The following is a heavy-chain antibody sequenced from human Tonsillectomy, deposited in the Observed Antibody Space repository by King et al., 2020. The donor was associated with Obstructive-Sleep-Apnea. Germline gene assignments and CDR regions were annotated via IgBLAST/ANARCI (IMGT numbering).Heavy chain of an antibody. CDR3: ARGSGAADVNWFDP. CDR1: GGSFSDYY. D-gene: IGHD6-13*01. V-gene: IGHV4-34*01. Sequence: QLQQWGAGLLKPSETLSLTCAVYGGSFSDYYWSWIRRPPGKGLEWIGEINHSGSTNSDPSLKSRVTISVDMSKNQFSLKLTSVTAADTAVYYCARGSGAADVNWFDPWGQGALVTVSS. J-gene: IGHJ5*02. CDR2: INHSGST.